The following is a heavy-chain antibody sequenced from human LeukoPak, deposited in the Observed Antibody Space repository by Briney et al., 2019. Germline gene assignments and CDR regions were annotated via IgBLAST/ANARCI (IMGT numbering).Heavy chain of an antibody. CDR2: ISSSGSTI. D-gene: IGHD4-17*01. Sequence: GGSLRLSCAASGFTFSSYEMNWVRQAPGKGLEWVSYISSSGSTIYYADSVKGRFTISRDNAKNSLYLQMNSLRAEDTAVYYCAREDYGDYEDFDYWGQGTLVTVSS. CDR3: AREDYGDYEDFDY. CDR1: GFTFSSYE. V-gene: IGHV3-48*03. J-gene: IGHJ4*02.